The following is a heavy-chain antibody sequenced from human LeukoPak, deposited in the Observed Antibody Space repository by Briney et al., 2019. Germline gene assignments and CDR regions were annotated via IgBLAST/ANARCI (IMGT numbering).Heavy chain of an antibody. V-gene: IGHV1-18*01. CDR2: ISAYNGNT. Sequence: ASVKVSCKASGYTFTSYGIGWVRQAPGQGLEWMGWISAYNGNTNYAQKFQGRVTMTRDTSISTAYMELSRLRSDDTAVYYCARGSYYDILTGRYYYYGMDVWGQGTTVTVSS. CDR3: ARGSYYDILTGRYYYYGMDV. CDR1: GYTFTSYG. D-gene: IGHD3-9*01. J-gene: IGHJ6*02.